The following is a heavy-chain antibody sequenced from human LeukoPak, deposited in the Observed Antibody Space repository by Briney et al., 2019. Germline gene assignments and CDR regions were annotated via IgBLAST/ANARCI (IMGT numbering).Heavy chain of an antibody. D-gene: IGHD2-2*01. V-gene: IGHV1-69*05. Sequence: ASVKVSCKASGGTFSSYAISWVRQAPGQGLEWMGRIIPTFGTANYAQKFQGRVTITTDESTSTAYMELSSLRSEDTAVYYCARWGGTYQTYFDYWGQGTLVTVSS. J-gene: IGHJ4*02. CDR3: ARWGGTYQTYFDY. CDR1: GGTFSSYA. CDR2: IIPTFGTA.